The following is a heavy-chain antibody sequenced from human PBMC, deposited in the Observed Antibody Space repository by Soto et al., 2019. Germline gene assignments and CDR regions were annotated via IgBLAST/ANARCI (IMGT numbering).Heavy chain of an antibody. Sequence: GGSLRLSCAASGFTFSSYAMHWVRQAPGKGLEWVAVISYDGSNKYYADSVKGRFTISRDNSKNTLYLQMNSLRAEDTAVYYCARVRSRVVKITIGGFDYWGQGTLVTVSS. J-gene: IGHJ4*02. CDR3: ARVRSRVVKITIGGFDY. D-gene: IGHD3-16*01. V-gene: IGHV3-30-3*01. CDR1: GFTFSSYA. CDR2: ISYDGSNK.